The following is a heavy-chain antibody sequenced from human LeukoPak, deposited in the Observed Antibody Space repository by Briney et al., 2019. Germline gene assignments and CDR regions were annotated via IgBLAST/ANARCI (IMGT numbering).Heavy chain of an antibody. CDR3: ASRPPYYYDSSGYRDY. Sequence: PGGSLRLSCAASGFTFSSYAMSWVRQAPGKGLEWVSGISGSGGSTYYADSVTGRFTISRDNSKNTLYLQMNSLRAEDTAVYYCASRPPYYYDSSGYRDYWGQGTLVTVSS. V-gene: IGHV3-23*01. J-gene: IGHJ4*02. CDR1: GFTFSSYA. D-gene: IGHD3-22*01. CDR2: ISGSGGST.